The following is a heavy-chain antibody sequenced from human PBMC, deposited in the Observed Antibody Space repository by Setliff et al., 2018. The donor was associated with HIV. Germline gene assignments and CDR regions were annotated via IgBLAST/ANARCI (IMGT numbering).Heavy chain of an antibody. CDR1: GGSTDSGSYY. CDR3: ARDGGSSGWYFVLGYSDY. Sequence: SETLSLTCTVSGGSTDSGSYYWAWIRQPPGKGLEWIGSMYYTGSTYYNPTLKSRVTISIDTSKNQFSLKLNSVTAAHTALYYCARDGGSSGWYFVLGYSDYLCPGTLVTVSS. CDR2: MYYTGST. J-gene: IGHJ4*02. D-gene: IGHD6-19*01. V-gene: IGHV4-39*02.